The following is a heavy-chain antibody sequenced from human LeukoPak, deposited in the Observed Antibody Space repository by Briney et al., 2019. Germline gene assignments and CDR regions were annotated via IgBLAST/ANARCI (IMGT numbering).Heavy chain of an antibody. Sequence: SETLSLTRIVSGGSLSSSNYYWGWVRPPPGKGLEWIGSFYYSGSTYYNPSLKSRVTIFADTSKNQFSLKVRSVTAADTAVYYCANRGNYGYFDYWGQGTLVTVSS. J-gene: IGHJ4*02. D-gene: IGHD3-10*01. CDR3: ANRGNYGYFDY. CDR1: GGSLSSSNYY. CDR2: FYYSGST. V-gene: IGHV4-39*01.